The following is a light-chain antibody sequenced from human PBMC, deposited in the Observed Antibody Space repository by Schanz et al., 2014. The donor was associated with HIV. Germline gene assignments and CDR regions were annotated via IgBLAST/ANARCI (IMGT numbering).Light chain of an antibody. Sequence: QSVLTQTPSASGTPGQRVTISCSGSGSDIRSNAVNWYQQLPGTAPKLLIYNTYHRPSGVPDRFSGSNSGSSASLAISGLQSEDEADFFCATWEDSLKGWVFGGGTKLTVL. J-gene: IGLJ3*02. CDR2: NTY. V-gene: IGLV1-44*01. CDR3: ATWEDSLKGWV. CDR1: GSDIRSNA.